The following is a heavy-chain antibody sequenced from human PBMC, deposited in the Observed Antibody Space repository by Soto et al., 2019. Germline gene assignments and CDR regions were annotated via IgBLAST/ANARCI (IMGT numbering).Heavy chain of an antibody. CDR1: GFTFTSSA. J-gene: IGHJ4*02. CDR2: IVVGSGNT. V-gene: IGHV1-58*01. D-gene: IGHD3-22*01. CDR3: ARGWLLTKDFDY. Sequence: SVKVSCKASGFTFTSSAVQWVRQARGQRLEWIGWIVVGSGNTNYAQKFQERVTITRDMSTSTAYMEMSSLRSEDTAVYYCARGWLLTKDFDYWGQGTLVTVSS.